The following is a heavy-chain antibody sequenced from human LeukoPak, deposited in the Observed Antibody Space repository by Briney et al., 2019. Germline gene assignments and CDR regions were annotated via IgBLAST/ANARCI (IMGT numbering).Heavy chain of an antibody. CDR3: ARRATGNWFDP. Sequence: PGGSLRLSCAASGFTFSSYAMSWVRQAPGKGLEWVSSISSSSSYIYYADSVKGRFTISRDNAKNSLYLQMNSLRAEDTAVYYCARRATGNWFDPWGQGTLVTVSS. J-gene: IGHJ5*02. D-gene: IGHD5-24*01. CDR1: GFTFSSYA. CDR2: ISSSSSYI. V-gene: IGHV3-21*01.